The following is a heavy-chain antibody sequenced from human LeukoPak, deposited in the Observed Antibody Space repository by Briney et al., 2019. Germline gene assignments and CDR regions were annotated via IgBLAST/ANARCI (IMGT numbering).Heavy chain of an antibody. CDR3: ARDSYYGSGSYYNGYYYYYMDV. V-gene: IGHV4-59*01. CDR2: IYSSGST. Sequence: SETLSLTCTVSGGSISNYYWSWIRQPPGKGLEWIGYIYSSGSTNYDPSLKSRVTISVDTSKIQFSLKLSSVTAADTAVYYCARDSYYGSGSYYNGYYYYYMDVWGKGTTVTISS. CDR1: GGSISNYY. J-gene: IGHJ6*03. D-gene: IGHD3-10*01.